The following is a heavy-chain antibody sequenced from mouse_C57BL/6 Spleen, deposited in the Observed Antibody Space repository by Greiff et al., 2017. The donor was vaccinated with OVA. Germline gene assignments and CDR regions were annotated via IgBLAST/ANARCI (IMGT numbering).Heavy chain of an antibody. CDR3: ARLRLAHYWYFDV. Sequence: VQRVESGPELVKPGASVKISCKASGYTFTDYYINWVKQRPGQGLEWIGWIFPGSGSTYYNEKFKGKATLTVDKSSSTAYMLLSSLTSEDSAVYFCARLRLAHYWYFDVWGTGTTVTVSS. V-gene: IGHV1-75*01. CDR1: GYTFTDYY. J-gene: IGHJ1*03. D-gene: IGHD4-1*01. CDR2: IFPGSGST.